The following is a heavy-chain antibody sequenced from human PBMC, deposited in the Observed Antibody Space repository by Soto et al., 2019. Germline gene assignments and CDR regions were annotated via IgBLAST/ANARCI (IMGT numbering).Heavy chain of an antibody. J-gene: IGHJ4*02. CDR2: ISWNSGSI. V-gene: IGHV3-9*01. Sequence: GGSLRLSCAASGFTFDDYAMHWVRQAPGKGLEWVSGISWNSGSIGCADSVKGRLTISRDNAKNSLYLQMNSLRAEDTALYYCAKDPHYYDSSGYYPVAYYFDYWGQGTLVTVSS. D-gene: IGHD3-22*01. CDR3: AKDPHYYDSSGYYPVAYYFDY. CDR1: GFTFDDYA.